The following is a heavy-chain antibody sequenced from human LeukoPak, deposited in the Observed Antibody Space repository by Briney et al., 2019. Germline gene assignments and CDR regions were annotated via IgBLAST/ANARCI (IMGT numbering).Heavy chain of an antibody. D-gene: IGHD5-24*01. CDR2: VSDIGRST. J-gene: IGHJ4*02. V-gene: IGHV3-23*01. Sequence: GGSLRLSCAASGFNFSSYAMSWVRQAPGKGLEWVSAVSDIGRSTYYADSVKGRFTISRDNSKNTLYLHMNSLRAEDTAVYYCAKRGMTTIKEGFDYWGQGTLVTVSS. CDR1: GFNFSSYA. CDR3: AKRGMTTIKEGFDY.